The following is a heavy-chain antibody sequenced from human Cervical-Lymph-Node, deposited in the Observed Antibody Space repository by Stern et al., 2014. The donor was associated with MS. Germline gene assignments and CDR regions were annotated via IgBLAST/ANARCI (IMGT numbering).Heavy chain of an antibody. J-gene: IGHJ4*02. V-gene: IGHV1-69*01. CDR1: GGTFSSSD. CDR3: ALGGFGHYFEY. Sequence: DQLVESGAEVQKPGSSVKVSCRASGGTFSSSDISWVRQAPGQGLEWMGGIIPIIGTANYAQKSQGRVTITADESTSTAYMELSSLRSEDTAIYYCALGGFGHYFEYWGQGTLVTVSS. D-gene: IGHD3-10*01. CDR2: IIPIIGTA.